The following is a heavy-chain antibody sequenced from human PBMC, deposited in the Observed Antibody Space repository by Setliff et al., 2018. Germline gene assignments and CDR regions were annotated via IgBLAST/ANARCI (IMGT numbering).Heavy chain of an antibody. J-gene: IGHJ5*02. CDR1: GFTFSDYY. CDR2: ITSSGTTT. CDR3: ARDGYPGAS. V-gene: IGHV3-11*01. D-gene: IGHD2-2*03. Sequence: PGGSLRLSCAASGFTFSDYYMSWIRQAPGKGLEWVSYITSSGTTTFYTDSVKGRFAISRDNARNSLYLQMNSPRVEDTAVYYCARDGYPGASWGQGTLVTVSS.